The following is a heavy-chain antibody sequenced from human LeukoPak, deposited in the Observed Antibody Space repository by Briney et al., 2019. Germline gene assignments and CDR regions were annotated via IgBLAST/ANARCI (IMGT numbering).Heavy chain of an antibody. Sequence: TGGSLRLSCAGSGFAFTDYWMTWVRQAPGKGLEWVANIKQDGSVKYYVDSVKGGLTISRDNAQNSLYLQMNSLRAEDTAVYYCARDEPDYWGQATLVTVSS. CDR2: IKQDGSVK. V-gene: IGHV3-7*01. J-gene: IGHJ4*02. CDR1: GFAFTDYW. CDR3: ARDEPDY.